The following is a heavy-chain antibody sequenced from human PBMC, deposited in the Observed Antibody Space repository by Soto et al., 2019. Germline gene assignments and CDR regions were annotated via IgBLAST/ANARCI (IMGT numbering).Heavy chain of an antibody. Sequence: EVQLLESGGTLAQPGGSLRLSCAASGFTFTTYAMSWVRQAPGKGLEWVSSISDSGDRIYYADSVKGRFTISRDNSRNTLLLDLNSRRAEDTAVHFCAKDHISKGISYFAYWGQGTLVSVSS. CDR2: ISDSGDRI. CDR1: GFTFTTYA. V-gene: IGHV3-23*01. J-gene: IGHJ4*01. CDR3: AKDHISKGISYFAY.